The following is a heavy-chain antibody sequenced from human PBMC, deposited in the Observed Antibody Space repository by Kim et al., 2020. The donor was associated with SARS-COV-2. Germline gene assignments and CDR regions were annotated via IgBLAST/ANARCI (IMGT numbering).Heavy chain of an antibody. Sequence: SVKVSCKASGGTFSSYAISWVRQAPGQGLEWMGRIIPILGIANYAQKFQGRVTITADKSTSTAYMELSSLRSEDTAVYYCARRIAAAVANWFDPWGQGTLVTVSS. CDR2: IIPILGIA. CDR1: GGTFSSYA. J-gene: IGHJ5*02. D-gene: IGHD6-13*01. V-gene: IGHV1-69*04. CDR3: ARRIAAAVANWFDP.